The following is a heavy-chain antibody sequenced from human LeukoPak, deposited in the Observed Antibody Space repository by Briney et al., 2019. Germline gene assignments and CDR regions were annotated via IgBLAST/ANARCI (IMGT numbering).Heavy chain of an antibody. V-gene: IGHV4-59*01. J-gene: IGHJ4*02. CDR1: GGSISGYY. CDR3: ARTDSSGWLSYFDY. CDR2: IYYSGST. D-gene: IGHD6-19*01. Sequence: SETLSLTCTVSGGSISGYYWTWIRQPPGKGLEWIGYIYYSGSTKYNPSLKSRVTLSVDTSKNQFSLKLNSVTAADTAVYYCARTDSSGWLSYFDYWGQGTLVTVSS.